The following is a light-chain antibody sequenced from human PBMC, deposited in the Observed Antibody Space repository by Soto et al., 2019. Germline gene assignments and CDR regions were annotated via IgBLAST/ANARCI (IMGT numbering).Light chain of an antibody. CDR2: GAS. CDR1: QSVSSSY. J-gene: IGKJ1*01. CDR3: QQYGSSPTT. V-gene: IGKV3-20*01. Sequence: EIVLTQSPGTLSLSPGERATLSCRASQSVSSSYLAWYQQKLGQAPRLLIYGASSRATGIPDRFSGSGSGTDFTLTISRLEPEDFAVYYCQQYGSSPTTFGQGTKV.